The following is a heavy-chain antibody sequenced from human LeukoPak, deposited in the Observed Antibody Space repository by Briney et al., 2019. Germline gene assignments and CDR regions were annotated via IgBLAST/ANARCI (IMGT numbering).Heavy chain of an antibody. Sequence: SETLSLTCSVSGDSISSSTYYWGWIRQPPGKGLEWIRTIYYSGTTYYNPALKSRVTISVDTSENQFSLKLSSVTAADTAVYYCARHSASGSYYLFDSWGQGTLVTVSS. J-gene: IGHJ4*02. D-gene: IGHD3-10*01. V-gene: IGHV4-39*01. CDR3: ARHSASGSYYLFDS. CDR1: GDSISSSTYY. CDR2: IYYSGTT.